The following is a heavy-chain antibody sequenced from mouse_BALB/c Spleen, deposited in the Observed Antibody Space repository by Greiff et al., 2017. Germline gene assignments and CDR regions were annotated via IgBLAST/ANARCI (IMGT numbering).Heavy chain of an antibody. Sequence: DVQLQESGPGLVKPSQSLSLTYSVTGYSITSGYYWNWIRQFPGNKLEWMGYISYDGSNNYNPSLKNRISITRDTSKNQFFLKLNSVTTEDTATYYCARGVGRVAYWGQGTLVTVSA. CDR3: ARGVGRVAY. V-gene: IGHV3-6*02. D-gene: IGHD4-1*01. CDR1: GYSITSGYY. CDR2: ISYDGSN. J-gene: IGHJ3*01.